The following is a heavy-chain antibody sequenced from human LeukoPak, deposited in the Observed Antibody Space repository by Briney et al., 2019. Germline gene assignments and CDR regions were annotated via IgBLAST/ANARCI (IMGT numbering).Heavy chain of an antibody. Sequence: GRSLRLSCAASGFMFSGFWMTWVRQAPGKGLEWVANIKHDGSEKNYVDSVKGRFTISRDNAKNSLYLQMNSLGGEDTAVYYCATRPRSDYYFAIFDYWGQGTLVTVST. CDR3: ATRPRSDYYFAIFDY. D-gene: IGHD3-22*01. CDR1: GFMFSGFW. J-gene: IGHJ4*02. CDR2: IKHDGSEK. V-gene: IGHV3-7*01.